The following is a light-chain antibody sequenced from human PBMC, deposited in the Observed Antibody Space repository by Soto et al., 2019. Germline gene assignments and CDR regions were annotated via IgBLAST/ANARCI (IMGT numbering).Light chain of an antibody. CDR2: AAS. J-gene: IGKJ3*01. CDR1: QGLRNS. CDR3: QKYDSDPLT. V-gene: IGKV1-27*01. Sequence: DIQMTQSPSSLSASVGDRITITCRASQGLRNSLAWYQQKPGKVPKLLIYAASTLQSGVPFRFSGNGSGTDFTLTISSLQPEDVATYYCQKYDSDPLTFGPGTKVDVK.